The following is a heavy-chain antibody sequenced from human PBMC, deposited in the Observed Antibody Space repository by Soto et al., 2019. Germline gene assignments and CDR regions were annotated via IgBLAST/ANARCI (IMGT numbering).Heavy chain of an antibody. J-gene: IGHJ4*02. CDR2: ISYDGSNK. V-gene: IGHV3-30-3*01. Sequence: PGGSLRLSCAASGFTFSSYAMHWVRQAPGKGLEWVAVISYDGSNKYYADSVKGRFTISRDNSKNTLYLQMNSLRAEDTAVYYCARDTIFGVVISSFDYWGQGTLVTVSS. CDR3: ARDTIFGVVISSFDY. D-gene: IGHD3-3*01. CDR1: GFTFSSYA.